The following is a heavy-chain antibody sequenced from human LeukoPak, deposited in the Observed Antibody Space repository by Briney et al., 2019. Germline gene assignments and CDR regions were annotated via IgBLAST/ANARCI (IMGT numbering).Heavy chain of an antibody. CDR2: IYYSGST. CDR3: ARVLPQWLARYYFDY. V-gene: IGHV4-39*01. Sequence: SETLSLTCTVSGDSISSSSYYWGWIRQPPGKGLEWIGTIYYSGSTYYNPSLESRVTISIDTSKNQFSLKLNSVTAADTAVYYCARVLPQWLARYYFDYWDQGTLVTVSS. J-gene: IGHJ4*02. D-gene: IGHD6-19*01. CDR1: GDSISSSSYY.